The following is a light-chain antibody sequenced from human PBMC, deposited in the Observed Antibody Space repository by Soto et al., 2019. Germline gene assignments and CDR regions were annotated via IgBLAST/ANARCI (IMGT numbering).Light chain of an antibody. CDR3: QHYNNWPPWT. Sequence: EIVMTQSPATLSVSPGERATLSCRASQSVSSNLAWYLQKPGQAPRLLIYGASIRATGIPARFSGSGSGTDFTLTISSLQSEDFAGYYCQHYNNWPPWTFGQGTKVEVK. CDR1: QSVSSN. J-gene: IGKJ1*01. V-gene: IGKV3-15*01. CDR2: GAS.